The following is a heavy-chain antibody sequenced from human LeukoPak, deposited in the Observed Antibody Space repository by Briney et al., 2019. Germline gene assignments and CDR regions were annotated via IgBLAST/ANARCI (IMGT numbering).Heavy chain of an antibody. D-gene: IGHD5-24*01. CDR2: ISYRGTT. J-gene: IGHJ6*03. V-gene: IGHV4-59*08. CDR1: GGSLSSYS. Sequence: PSETLSLTCSVSGGSLSSYSWSWIRQPPGEGLEWVGYISYRGTTKYNPSLTSRVSISVDTSKNQFSLKLSSVTAADTAVYYCAKHFYEDVYNHGKNYYYYFMDVWGKGTTVTVSS. CDR3: AKHFYEDVYNHGKNYYYYFMDV.